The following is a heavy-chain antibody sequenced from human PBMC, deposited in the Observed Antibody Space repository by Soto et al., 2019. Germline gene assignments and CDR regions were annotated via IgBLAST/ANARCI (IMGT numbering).Heavy chain of an antibody. CDR3: ARDPDYSDGTGYFYYNLDA. V-gene: IGHV3-33*01. CDR2: IWFDGDNE. D-gene: IGHD4-4*01. Sequence: QVQLVESGGGVVQPGRSLRLSCTASGFTFSSYGMHWVRQAPGKGLEWVAVIWFDGDNEYYADSVKGRFTISRDNSKNTLYLQMNSLRAEDTAVYYCARDPDYSDGTGYFYYNLDAWGQGTTVTVSS. J-gene: IGHJ6*02. CDR1: GFTFSSYG.